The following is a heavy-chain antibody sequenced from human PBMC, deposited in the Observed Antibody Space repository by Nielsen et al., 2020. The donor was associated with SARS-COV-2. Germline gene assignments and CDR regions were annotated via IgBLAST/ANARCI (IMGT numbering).Heavy chain of an antibody. V-gene: IGHV1-69*13. CDR3: ATDIAVAGTLLFTLDY. Sequence: SVKVSCKASGCTFSSYAISWVRQAPGQGLEWMGGIIPIFGTANYAQKFQGRVTITADESTSTAYMELSSLRSEDTAVYYCATDIAVAGTLLFTLDYWGQGTLVTVSS. CDR2: IIPIFGTA. J-gene: IGHJ4*02. D-gene: IGHD6-19*01. CDR1: GCTFSSYA.